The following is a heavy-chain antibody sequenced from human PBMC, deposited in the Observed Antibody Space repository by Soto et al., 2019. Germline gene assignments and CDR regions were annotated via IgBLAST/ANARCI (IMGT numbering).Heavy chain of an antibody. CDR3: AREVSGWYQYFDY. CDR2: ISYDGINK. D-gene: IGHD6-19*01. Sequence: QVQLVESGGGVVQPGGSLRLSCAASGFTFSSNPMHWVRQTPGGGLEWVALISYDGINKHHADSVKGRFTISRDKSRSTLYLQMASLRTVATAVYFCAREVSGWYQYFDYWGQGTLVTVSS. CDR1: GFTFSSNP. J-gene: IGHJ4*02. V-gene: IGHV3-30-3*01.